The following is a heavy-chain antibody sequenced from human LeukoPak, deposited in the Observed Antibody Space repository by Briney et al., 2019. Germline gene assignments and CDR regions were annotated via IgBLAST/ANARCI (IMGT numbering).Heavy chain of an antibody. J-gene: IGHJ4*02. D-gene: IGHD3-22*01. CDR2: ISSGSIYI. CDR1: GFTFSSYS. CDR3: ARNQTPRYDSSGYSDY. Sequence: RGSLRLSCAASGFTFSSYSMNWVRQAPGKGLEWVSSISSGSIYIFYADSVKGRFTISRDDAKNSLYLQMNSLRVEDAAVYYCARNQTPRYDSSGYSDYWGQGTLVTVSS. V-gene: IGHV3-21*06.